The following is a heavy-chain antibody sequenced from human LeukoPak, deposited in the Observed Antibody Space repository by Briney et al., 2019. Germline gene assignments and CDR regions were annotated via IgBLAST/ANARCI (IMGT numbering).Heavy chain of an antibody. CDR1: GYTFTSYG. V-gene: IGHV1-18*01. CDR2: ISAYNGNT. J-gene: IGHJ4*02. Sequence: ASVKVSCKASGYTFTSYGISWVRQAPGQGLEWVGWISAYNGNTNYAQKLQGRVTMTTDTSTSTAYMELRSLRSDDTAVYYCARDRPRNYYDSSGYSTPLDYWGQGTLVTVSS. CDR3: ARDRPRNYYDSSGYSTPLDY. D-gene: IGHD3-22*01.